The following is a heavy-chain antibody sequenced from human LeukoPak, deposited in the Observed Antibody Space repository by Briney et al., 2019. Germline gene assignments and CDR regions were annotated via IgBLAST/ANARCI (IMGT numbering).Heavy chain of an antibody. Sequence: SETLSLTCTVSGGSISSGGYYWSWIRQHPGKGPEWIGYIYYSGSTYYNPSLKSRVTISLDTSENLFSLRLTSVTAADTAVYFCARTNYYDSNDFPRYFDLWGRGTLVTVSS. CDR3: ARTNYYDSNDFPRYFDL. D-gene: IGHD3-22*01. V-gene: IGHV4-31*03. CDR1: GGSISSGGYY. CDR2: IYYSGST. J-gene: IGHJ2*01.